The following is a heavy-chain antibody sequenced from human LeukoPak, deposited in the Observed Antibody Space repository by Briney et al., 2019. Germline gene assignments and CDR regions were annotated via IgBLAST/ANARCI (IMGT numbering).Heavy chain of an antibody. CDR2: IKQDGSEK. D-gene: IGHD3-9*01. V-gene: IGHV3-7*01. CDR1: GFTFSSYW. CDR3: ATDRSGPRYSDGMDV. Sequence: QTGGSLRLSCAASGFTFSSYWMSWVRQAPGKGLEWVANIKQDGSEKYYVDSVKGRFTISRDNAKNSLYLQMNSLRAEDTAVYYCATDRSGPRYSDGMDVWGQGTTVTVSS. J-gene: IGHJ6*02.